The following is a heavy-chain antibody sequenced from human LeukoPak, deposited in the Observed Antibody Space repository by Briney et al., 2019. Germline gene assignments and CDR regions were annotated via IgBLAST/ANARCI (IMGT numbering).Heavy chain of an antibody. J-gene: IGHJ3*02. CDR2: TYSSGST. Sequence: PSETLSLTCTVSGGSISSYYWSWIRQPAGKGLEWIGRTYSSGSTNYNPSLKSRVTMSVDTSKNQFSLKVSSVTAADTAVYYCARYSSSWTDAFDIWGQGTMVTVSS. V-gene: IGHV4-4*07. CDR3: ARYSSSWTDAFDI. D-gene: IGHD6-13*01. CDR1: GGSISSYY.